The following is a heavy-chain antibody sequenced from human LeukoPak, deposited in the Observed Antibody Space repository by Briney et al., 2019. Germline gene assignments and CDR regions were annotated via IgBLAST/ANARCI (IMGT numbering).Heavy chain of an antibody. J-gene: IGHJ5*02. CDR2: IYYSGST. CDR1: GGSISSGDYY. D-gene: IGHD3-10*01. V-gene: IGHV4-30-4*08. CDR3: ARVNNGSLRGGGFDP. Sequence: SETLSLTCTVSGGSISSGDYYWSWIRQPPGKGLEWIGYIYYSGSTYYNPSLKSRVTISVDTSKNQFSLKLSSVTAADTAVYYCARVNNGSLRGGGFDPWGQGTLVTVSS.